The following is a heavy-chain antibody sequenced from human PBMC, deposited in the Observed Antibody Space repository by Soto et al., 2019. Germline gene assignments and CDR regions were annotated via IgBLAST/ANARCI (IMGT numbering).Heavy chain of an antibody. J-gene: IGHJ4*02. CDR1: GFSLTTSGVG. CDR2: IDWDDDK. Sequence: QITLNEAGPTVVRPTETLTLTCRFSGFSLTTSGVGVGWIRQSPGKAPEWLALIDWDDDKRYSASLKSRLTNTKDTTKNQVVLTVSDLDPTDTATYYCAHRVLRTVFGLVTTTAIYFDFWGQGTPVAVSS. CDR3: AHRVLRTVFGLVTTTAIYFDF. D-gene: IGHD3-3*01. V-gene: IGHV2-5*02.